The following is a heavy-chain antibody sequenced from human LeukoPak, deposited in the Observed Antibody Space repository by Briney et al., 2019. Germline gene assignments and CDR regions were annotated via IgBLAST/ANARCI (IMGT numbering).Heavy chain of an antibody. J-gene: IGHJ4*02. V-gene: IGHV3-48*01. D-gene: IGHD3-10*01. CDR1: GFTFGSYN. CDR2: ISSSSSTI. CDR3: AREMDAMVRGVNFDY. Sequence: GGSLRLSCAASGFTFGSYNMNWVRQAPGKGLEWVSYISSSSSTIYYADSVKGRFTISRDNAKNSLYLQMNSLRGEDTAMYYCAREMDAMVRGVNFDYWGQGTLVTVSS.